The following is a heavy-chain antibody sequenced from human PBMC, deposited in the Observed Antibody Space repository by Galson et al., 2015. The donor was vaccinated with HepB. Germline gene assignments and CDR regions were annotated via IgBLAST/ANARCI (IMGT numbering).Heavy chain of an antibody. D-gene: IGHD2-15*01. CDR3: ARYRHCSGGCSYGMDV. Sequence: QSGAEVKKPGESLKISCKGSGYRFSTYWIGWVRQTPGKGLEWMGIMYPGDSDTTYSPTFQGQVTISADKSINTAYLQWGSLKASDTAVYYCARYRHCSGGCSYGMDVWGQGTTVTVS. J-gene: IGHJ6*02. V-gene: IGHV5-51*01. CDR2: MYPGDSDT. CDR1: GYRFSTYW.